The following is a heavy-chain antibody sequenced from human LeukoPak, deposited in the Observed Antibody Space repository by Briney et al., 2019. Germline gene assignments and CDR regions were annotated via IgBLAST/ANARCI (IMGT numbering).Heavy chain of an antibody. D-gene: IGHD2-2*01. CDR3: ARSKLGYCSSTSCRAFDI. CDR1: GGSFSGYY. V-gene: IGHV4-34*01. Sequence: PSETLSLACAVYGGSFSGYYWSWIRQPPGKGLEWIGEINHSGSTNYNPSLKSRVTISVDTSENQFSLKLSSVTAADTAVYYCARSKLGYCSSTSCRAFDIWGQGTMVTVSS. CDR2: INHSGST. J-gene: IGHJ3*02.